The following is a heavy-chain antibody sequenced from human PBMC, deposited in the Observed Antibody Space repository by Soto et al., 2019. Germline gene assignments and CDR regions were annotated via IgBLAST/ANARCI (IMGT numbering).Heavy chain of an antibody. J-gene: IGHJ4*02. CDR3: ASPSYGSGNFY. D-gene: IGHD3-10*01. V-gene: IGHV1-3*01. CDR2: INAGNGNT. Sequence: QVQLVQSGAEVKKPGASVKVSCKASGYTFSNYILHWVRQAPGQRLEWMGWINAGNGNTKYSQKFQGRVTLTRDTSAITAYMELSVLRSEDTAVYYCASPSYGSGNFYWGQGTLVTVSS. CDR1: GYTFSNYI.